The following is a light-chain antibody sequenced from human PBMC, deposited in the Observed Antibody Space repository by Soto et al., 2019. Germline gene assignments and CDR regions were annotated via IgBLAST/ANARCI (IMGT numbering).Light chain of an antibody. J-gene: IGKJ1*01. CDR1: QGISNY. CDR2: AAS. V-gene: IGKV1-27*01. CDR3: QKYNSAPRT. Sequence: DIQMTQSPSSLSASVGDRVTITCRASQGISNYLAWFQQKAGKVPKLLIYAASTLRSGVPSRFSGSGSGTDFTLTISSLQPDDVAVYYCQKYNSAPRTFGQGTKVEI.